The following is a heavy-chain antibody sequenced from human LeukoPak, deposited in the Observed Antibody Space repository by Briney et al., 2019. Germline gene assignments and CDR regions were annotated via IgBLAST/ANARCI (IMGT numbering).Heavy chain of an antibody. CDR1: GFTFSSYS. D-gene: IGHD2-8*01. CDR2: INSADNVE. Sequence: NHGGSLRLSCAASGFTFSSYSMNWVRQAPGKEPEWVAHINSADNVEYYTDSVRGRFAMSRDNAKDLLYLQMNSLRDEDTAVYYCARDTVNGPFVISLDLWGQGVLVTVSS. J-gene: IGHJ5*02. CDR3: ARDTVNGPFVISLDL. V-gene: IGHV3-21*06.